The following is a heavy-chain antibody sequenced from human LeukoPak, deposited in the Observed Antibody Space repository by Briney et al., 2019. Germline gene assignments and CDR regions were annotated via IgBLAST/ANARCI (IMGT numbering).Heavy chain of an antibody. D-gene: IGHD2-2*02. CDR1: GFTFSDYY. CDR3: ARDRGCSSTSCYINAFDI. Sequence: GGSLRLSCAASGFTFSDYYMSWIRQAPGKGLEWVSYISSSGSTIYYADSVKGRFTISRGNAKNSLYLQMNSLRAEDTAVYYCARDRGCSSTSCYINAFDIWGQGTMVTFSS. V-gene: IGHV3-11*04. CDR2: ISSSGSTI. J-gene: IGHJ3*02.